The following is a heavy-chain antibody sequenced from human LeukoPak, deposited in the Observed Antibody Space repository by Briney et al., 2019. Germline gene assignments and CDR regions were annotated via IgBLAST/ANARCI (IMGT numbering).Heavy chain of an antibody. CDR1: GFTFSSYA. CDR2: ISYDGSNK. J-gene: IGHJ4*02. CDR3: ASRDGYDY. D-gene: IGHD5-24*01. Sequence: PGGSLRLSCAASGFTFSSYAMRWVRQAPGKGLEWVAVISYDGSNKYYADSVKGRFTISRDNSKNTLYLQMNSLRAKDTAVYYCASRDGYDYWGQGTLVTVSS. V-gene: IGHV3-30*04.